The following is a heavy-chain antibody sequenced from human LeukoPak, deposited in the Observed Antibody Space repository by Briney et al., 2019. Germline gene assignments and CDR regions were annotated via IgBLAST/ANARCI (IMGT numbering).Heavy chain of an antibody. CDR3: AKSVGAIPVGDFDY. V-gene: IGHV3-23*01. J-gene: IGHJ4*02. Sequence: GGSLRLSCAASGFTFSSYAMSWVRQAPGKGLEWVSAISGSGGSTYYADSVKGRVTLSRDNSTNTLYLQMNSLRAEDTAVYYCAKSVGAIPVGDFDYWGQGTLVTVSS. CDR1: GFTFSSYA. D-gene: IGHD1-26*01. CDR2: ISGSGGST.